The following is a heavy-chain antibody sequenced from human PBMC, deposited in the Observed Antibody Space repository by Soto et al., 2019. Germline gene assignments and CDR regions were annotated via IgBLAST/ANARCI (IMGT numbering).Heavy chain of an antibody. Sequence: SETLSLTCTVSGGSISSSSYYWGWIRQPPGKGLEWIGSIYYSGSTYYNPSLKSRVTISVDTSKNQFSLKLSSVTAADTAVYYCARQNAGYSSGWYPLGYFDYWGQGTLVTVSS. CDR1: GGSISSSSYY. J-gene: IGHJ4*02. CDR2: IYYSGST. D-gene: IGHD6-19*01. CDR3: ARQNAGYSSGWYPLGYFDY. V-gene: IGHV4-39*01.